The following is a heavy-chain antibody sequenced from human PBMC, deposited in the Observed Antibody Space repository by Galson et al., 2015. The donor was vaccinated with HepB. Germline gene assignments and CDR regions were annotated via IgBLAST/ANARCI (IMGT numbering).Heavy chain of an antibody. CDR2: VNPSGGNT. D-gene: IGHD2/OR15-2a*01. CDR1: GYTFTSYY. V-gene: IGHV1-46*01. CDR3: ARGKRGRATTTLPYFDY. J-gene: IGHJ4*02. Sequence: SVKVSCKASGYTFTSYYMHWVRQAPRQGLEWLGIVNPSGGNTTYAQKFQGRVTMTRDTSTSTLYLELSSLRSEDTAVYYCARGKRGRATTTLPYFDYWGQGTLVTVSS.